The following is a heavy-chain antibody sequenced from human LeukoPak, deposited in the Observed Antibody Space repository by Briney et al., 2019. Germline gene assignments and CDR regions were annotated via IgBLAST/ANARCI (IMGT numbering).Heavy chain of an antibody. J-gene: IGHJ6*03. CDR3: ARAGGTMVRGVIIRNYYYYYMDV. CDR1: GYTFTSYD. V-gene: IGHV1-8*01. Sequence: ASVKVSCKASGYTFTSYDINWVRQATGQGLEWMGWMNPNSGNTGYAQKFQGRVTMTRNTSISTAYMELSSLRSEDTAVYYCARAGGTMVRGVIIRNYYYYYMDVWGKGTTVTISS. D-gene: IGHD3-10*01. CDR2: MNPNSGNT.